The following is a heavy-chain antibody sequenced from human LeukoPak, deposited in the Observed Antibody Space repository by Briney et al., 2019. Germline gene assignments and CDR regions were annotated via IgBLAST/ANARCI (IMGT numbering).Heavy chain of an antibody. V-gene: IGHV3-53*01. CDR3: AREVPATAMFFDY. CDR1: GVTVSSNY. Sequence: GGSLRLSCAASGVTVSSNYMSWVRQAPGKGLEWVSVIYSGGTTYYADSVKGRFTISRDNSKNTLYLQMNSLRAEDTAVYYCAREVPATAMFFDYWGQGTLVTVSS. J-gene: IGHJ4*02. CDR2: IYSGGTT. D-gene: IGHD2-2*01.